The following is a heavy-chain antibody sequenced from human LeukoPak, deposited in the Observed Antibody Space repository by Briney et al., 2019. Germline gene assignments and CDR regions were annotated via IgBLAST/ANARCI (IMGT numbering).Heavy chain of an antibody. CDR3: ARDIVVVVAATQGGDWSDP. D-gene: IGHD2-15*01. Sequence: GASVKVSCKASGYTFTGYYMHWVRQAPGQGLEWMGRINPNSGGTNYAQKFQGRVTMTRDTSISTAYMELSRLRSDDTAVYYCARDIVVVVAATQGGDWSDPWGQGTLVTVSS. V-gene: IGHV1-2*06. CDR2: INPNSGGT. CDR1: GYTFTGYY. J-gene: IGHJ5*02.